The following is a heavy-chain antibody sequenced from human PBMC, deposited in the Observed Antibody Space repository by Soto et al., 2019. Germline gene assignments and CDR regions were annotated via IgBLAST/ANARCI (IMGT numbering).Heavy chain of an antibody. Sequence: SGKVSCKASGATFSSYAISGVRQAPGQGLEWMGGIIPIFGTANYAQKFQGRVTITADKSTSTAYMELSSLRSEDTVVYYCARERFLEWLPHHWFDPWGQGTLVTVSS. J-gene: IGHJ5*02. V-gene: IGHV1-69*06. CDR1: GATFSSYA. CDR3: ARERFLEWLPHHWFDP. D-gene: IGHD3-3*01. CDR2: IIPIFGTA.